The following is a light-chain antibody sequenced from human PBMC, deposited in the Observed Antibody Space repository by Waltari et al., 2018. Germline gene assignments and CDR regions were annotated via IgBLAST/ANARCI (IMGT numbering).Light chain of an antibody. V-gene: IGLV1-40*01. CDR1: GSNIGAGYD. Sequence: QSVLTQPPSVSGVPGQRVTISCTGSGSNIGAGYDVHWYQQLPRAAPKLLIYGSTSRPLGVPARFFGSTSGTSASLAITGLQAEDEADYYCQSYDTSLSVVFGGGTKLTVL. CDR3: QSYDTSLSVV. CDR2: GST. J-gene: IGLJ3*02.